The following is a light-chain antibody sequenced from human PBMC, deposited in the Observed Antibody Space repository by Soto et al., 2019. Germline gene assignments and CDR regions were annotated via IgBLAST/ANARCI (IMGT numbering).Light chain of an antibody. J-gene: IGKJ2*01. Sequence: DIVLTQSPGTLSLSPGERATLSCRASQSVNSSYLAWYQQTPGQAPRLLIYGASSRATGIPDRFSGSGSGTDFTLTISRLEPEDFAAYYCQQYGRSPPMYTFGQGTKLEIK. V-gene: IGKV3-20*01. CDR1: QSVNSSY. CDR2: GAS. CDR3: QQYGRSPPMYT.